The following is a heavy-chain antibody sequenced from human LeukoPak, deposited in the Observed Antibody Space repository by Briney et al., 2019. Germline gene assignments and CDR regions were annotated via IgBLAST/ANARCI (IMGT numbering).Heavy chain of an antibody. CDR2: INHSGST. CDR3: ARGFNWFDP. Sequence: SETLSLTCAVYGGSFSGYYWSWIRQPPGKGLEWIGEINHSGSTNYNPSLKSRVTISVDMSKNQLSLKLSSVTAADTAVYYCARGFNWFDPWGQGTLVTVSS. CDR1: GGSFSGYY. J-gene: IGHJ5*02. V-gene: IGHV4-34*01.